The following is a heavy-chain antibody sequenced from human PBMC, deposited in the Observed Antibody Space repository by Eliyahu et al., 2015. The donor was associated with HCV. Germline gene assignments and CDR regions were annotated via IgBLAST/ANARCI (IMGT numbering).Heavy chain of an antibody. CDR3: AREEENGPLGYCSGGSCPAFDY. V-gene: IGHV3-21*01. J-gene: IGHJ4*02. D-gene: IGHD2-15*01. CDR2: SSSSSYI. Sequence: SSSSSYIYYADSVKGRFTISRDNAKXSLYLQMNSLRAEDTAVYYCAREEENGPLGYCSGGSCPAFDYWGQGTXVTVSS.